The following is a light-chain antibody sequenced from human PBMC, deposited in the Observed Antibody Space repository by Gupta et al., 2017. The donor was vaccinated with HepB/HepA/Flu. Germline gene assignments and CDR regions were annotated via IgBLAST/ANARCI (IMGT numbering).Light chain of an antibody. Sequence: EIVLTQSPATLSLSPGERATLSCRASQSVSSYLTWYQQKPGQAPRLLIYDASNRATGITARFSGSGSGTDFTLTISSLEPEDFAVYYCQQRSKWPPITFGQGTRLEIK. CDR3: QQRSKWPPIT. CDR2: DAS. J-gene: IGKJ5*01. CDR1: QSVSSY. V-gene: IGKV3-11*01.